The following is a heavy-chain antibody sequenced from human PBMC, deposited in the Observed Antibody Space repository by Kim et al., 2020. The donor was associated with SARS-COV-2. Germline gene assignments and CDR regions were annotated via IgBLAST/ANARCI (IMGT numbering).Heavy chain of an antibody. CDR1: GYTFTSYG. CDR3: ARGYYDILTGFPTLDY. J-gene: IGHJ4*02. Sequence: ASVKVSCKASGYTFTSYGISWVRQAPGQGLEWMGWMSAYNGNTNYAQKLQGRVTMTTDTSTSTAYMELRSLRSDDTAVYYCARGYYDILTGFPTLDYWGQGTLVTVSS. D-gene: IGHD3-9*01. V-gene: IGHV1-18*01. CDR2: MSAYNGNT.